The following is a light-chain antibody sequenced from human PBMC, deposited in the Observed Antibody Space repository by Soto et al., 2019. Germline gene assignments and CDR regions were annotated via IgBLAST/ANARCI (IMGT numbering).Light chain of an antibody. CDR1: LLAKTY. V-gene: IGLV3-27*01. CDR2: KDT. J-gene: IGLJ3*02. Sequence: SYELTQPSSVSVSPGQTTRITCSGDLLAKTYARWFHQRPGQAPVLLMYKDTERPSGIPDRFSGSSSGTTVTLTITGAQVEDEADYYCYSATDDHVVLFGGGTKLTVL. CDR3: YSATDDHVVL.